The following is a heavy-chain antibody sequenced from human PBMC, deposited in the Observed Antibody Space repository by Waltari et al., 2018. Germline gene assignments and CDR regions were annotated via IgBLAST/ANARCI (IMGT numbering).Heavy chain of an antibody. Sequence: QLQLQESGPGLVKPSETLSLTCTVSGGSISSSSYYWGWIRQPPGKGLEWIGSIYHSGSTYYNPSLKSRVTISVDTSKNQFSLKLSSVTAADTAVYYCARGHGIAAAGTRYFDLWGRGTLVTVSS. V-gene: IGHV4-39*07. D-gene: IGHD6-13*01. CDR1: GGSISSSSYY. CDR3: ARGHGIAAAGTRYFDL. J-gene: IGHJ2*01. CDR2: IYHSGST.